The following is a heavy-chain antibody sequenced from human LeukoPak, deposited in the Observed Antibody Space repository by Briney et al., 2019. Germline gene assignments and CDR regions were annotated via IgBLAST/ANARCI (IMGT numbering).Heavy chain of an antibody. J-gene: IGHJ2*01. Sequence: GGSLRLSCAASGFTFSSYGMSWVRQAPGKGLEWVSGISGSGGSTYYADSVKGRFTISRDNSKNTLYLQMNSLRAEDTAIYYCAKDGGYWYFDLWGRGTLVTVSS. D-gene: IGHD3-16*01. CDR2: ISGSGGST. CDR1: GFTFSSYG. CDR3: AKDGGYWYFDL. V-gene: IGHV3-23*01.